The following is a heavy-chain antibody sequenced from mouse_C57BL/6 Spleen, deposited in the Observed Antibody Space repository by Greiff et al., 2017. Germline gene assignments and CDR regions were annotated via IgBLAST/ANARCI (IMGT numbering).Heavy chain of an antibody. D-gene: IGHD2-4*01. J-gene: IGHJ2*01. CDR2: IDPSDSET. V-gene: IGHV1-52*01. CDR3: ARGEYDYRLAY. Sequence: VKLQQPGAELVRPGSSVKLSCKASGYTFTSYWMHWVKQRPIQGLEWIGNIDPSDSETHYNQKFKDKATLTVDKSSSTAYVQLSSLTSEDSTVYYCARGEYDYRLAYWSQGTPLTVSA. CDR1: GYTFTSYW.